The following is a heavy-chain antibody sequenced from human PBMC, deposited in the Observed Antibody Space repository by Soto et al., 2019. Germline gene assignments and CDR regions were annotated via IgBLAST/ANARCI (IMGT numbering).Heavy chain of an antibody. CDR3: AKEVRFLEWLWSFSNWLDP. CDR2: ISGSGGST. V-gene: IGHV3-23*01. D-gene: IGHD3-3*01. Sequence: GWSLSLSCAASGFTFSSYAMSWVRQAPGKGLEWVSAISGSGGSTYYADSVKGRFTISRDNSKNTLYLQMNSLRAEDTAVYYCAKEVRFLEWLWSFSNWLDPGGEGTLVTVSS. CDR1: GFTFSSYA. J-gene: IGHJ5*02.